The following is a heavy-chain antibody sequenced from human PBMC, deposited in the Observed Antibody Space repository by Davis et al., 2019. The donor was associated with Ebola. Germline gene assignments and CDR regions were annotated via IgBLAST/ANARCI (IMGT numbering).Heavy chain of an antibody. Sequence: GESLKISCAASGFTFSGSAMHWVRQASGKGLEWVGRIRSKANSYATAYAASVKGRFTISRDDSKNTAYLQMNSLKTEDTAVYYCARSSSWYFDYGMDVWGQGTTVTVSS. CDR1: GFTFSGSA. V-gene: IGHV3-73*01. J-gene: IGHJ6*02. CDR3: ARSSSWYFDYGMDV. D-gene: IGHD6-13*01. CDR2: IRSKANSYAT.